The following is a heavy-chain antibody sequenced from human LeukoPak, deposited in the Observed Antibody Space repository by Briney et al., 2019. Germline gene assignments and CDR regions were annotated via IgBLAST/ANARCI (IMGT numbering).Heavy chain of an antibody. CDR1: GGSFSGYY. D-gene: IGHD4-17*01. CDR3: ARGRGPPLEDDYGDSIDDY. CDR2: INHSGST. V-gene: IGHV4-34*01. Sequence: SETLSLTCAVYGGSFSGYYWSWIRQPPGKGLEWIGEINHSGSTNYNPSLKSRVTISVDTSKNQFSLKLSSVTAADTAVYYCARGRGPPLEDDYGDSIDDYWGQGTLVTVSS. J-gene: IGHJ4*02.